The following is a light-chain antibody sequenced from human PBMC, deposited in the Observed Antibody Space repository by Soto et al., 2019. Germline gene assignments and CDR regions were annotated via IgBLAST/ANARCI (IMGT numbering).Light chain of an antibody. CDR2: GAS. CDR1: QSLSSSY. CDR3: QQYCSSSWT. Sequence: EIVLTQSPGTLSLSPGERATLSCRASQSLSSSYLVWYQQKPGQAPRLLIYGASSRATGIPDRFSGSGSGTDFTLTISRLEPEDFAVYYCQQYCSSSWTFGQGTKVDIK. V-gene: IGKV3-20*01. J-gene: IGKJ1*01.